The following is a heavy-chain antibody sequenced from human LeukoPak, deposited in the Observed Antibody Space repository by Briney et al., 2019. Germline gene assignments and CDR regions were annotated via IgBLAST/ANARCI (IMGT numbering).Heavy chain of an antibody. J-gene: IGHJ4*02. CDR2: ISSSSSYI. CDR1: GSTFSSYS. V-gene: IGHV3-21*01. CDR3: ARSQSMAAASY. D-gene: IGHD6-13*01. Sequence: GGSLRLSCAASGSTFSSYSINWGRQAPGKGLEWVSSISSSSSYIYYADSVKGRFPISRDNAKNSLYLQMNRLRAEDTAVDYCARSQSMAAASYWGQGTLVTVSS.